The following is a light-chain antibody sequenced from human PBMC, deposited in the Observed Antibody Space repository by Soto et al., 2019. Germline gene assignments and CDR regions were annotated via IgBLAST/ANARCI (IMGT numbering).Light chain of an antibody. Sequence: EIVVTQSPDTLSLSPGERATLSCRASQSVGNRLAWYQQKPGQAPRLLISGASSRATGIPDRFSGSGSGTEFTLTISTLQSEDFAVYYCQQRSSWPLTFGGGTKVDIK. CDR1: QSVGNR. V-gene: IGKV3D-15*01. CDR2: GAS. J-gene: IGKJ4*01. CDR3: QQRSSWPLT.